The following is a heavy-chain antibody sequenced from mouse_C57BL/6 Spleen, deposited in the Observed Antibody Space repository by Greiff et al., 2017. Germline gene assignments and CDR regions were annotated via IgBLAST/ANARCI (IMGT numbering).Heavy chain of an antibody. CDR3: AREGVPYFDY. CDR2: INYDGSST. D-gene: IGHD5-1*01. CDR1: GFTFSDYY. J-gene: IGHJ2*01. V-gene: IGHV5-16*01. Sequence: EVQRVESEGGLVQPGSSMKLSCTASGFTFSDYYMAWVRQVPEKGLEWVANINYDGSSTYYLDSLKSRFIISRDNAKNILYLQMSSLKSEDTATYYCAREGVPYFDYWGQGTTLTVSS.